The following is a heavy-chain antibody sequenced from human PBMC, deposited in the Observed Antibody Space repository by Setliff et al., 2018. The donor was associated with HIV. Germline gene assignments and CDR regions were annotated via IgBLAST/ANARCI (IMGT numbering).Heavy chain of an antibody. J-gene: IGHJ4*02. CDR2: ISSSGSTI. CDR1: GFTFSDYY. V-gene: IGHV3-11*04. D-gene: IGHD5-12*01. CDR3: ATSWRDGYPGDY. Sequence: GGSLLRLSCAASGFTFSDYYMSWIRQAPGKGLEWVSFISSSGSTIFYADSVKGRFTISRDNAKNSLSLQMNSLRAEDTAVYYCATSWRDGYPGDYWGQGTLVTVSS.